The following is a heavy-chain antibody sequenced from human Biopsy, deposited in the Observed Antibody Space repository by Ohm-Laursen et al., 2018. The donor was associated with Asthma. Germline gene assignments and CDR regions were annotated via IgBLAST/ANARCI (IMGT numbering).Heavy chain of an antibody. D-gene: IGHD3-3*01. CDR3: ASQSSGPDFWSGYYYFDY. Sequence: RSLRLSCTASGFTFSSYGMHWVRQAPGKGLEWVAAISYDGSNKYYAHSVKGRFTISRDNSKNTLYLQMNSLRAEDTAVYYCASQSSGPDFWSGYYYFDYWGQGTLVTVSS. V-gene: IGHV3-30*03. J-gene: IGHJ4*02. CDR1: GFTFSSYG. CDR2: ISYDGSNK.